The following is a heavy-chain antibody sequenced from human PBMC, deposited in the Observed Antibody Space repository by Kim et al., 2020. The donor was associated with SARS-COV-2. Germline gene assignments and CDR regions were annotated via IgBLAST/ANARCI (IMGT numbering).Heavy chain of an antibody. D-gene: IGHD3-22*01. V-gene: IGHV3-30*04. J-gene: IGHJ4*02. Sequence: GGSLRLSCAASGFTFRSYAMHGVRQAPGKGLEWVAVISYDGSNKYYLDSVKGRFTISRDNSKNTLYLQMNSLRAEDTAVYYCARDRTDSSGYHEPWFDYCGQGNLVTVSS. CDR3: ARDRTDSSGYHEPWFDY. CDR2: ISYDGSNK. CDR1: GFTFRSYA.